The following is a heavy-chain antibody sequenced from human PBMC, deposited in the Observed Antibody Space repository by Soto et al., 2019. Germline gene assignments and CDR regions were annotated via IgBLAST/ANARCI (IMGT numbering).Heavy chain of an antibody. Sequence: EASVKVSCKASGYNFTGYGVSWVRQAPGQGLEWMGWISGYSGIRNYAQKFQGRVSLTTDTSTSTAYMEWRGLTSDDTAVYYCARDGGLWLGEFDAFHRWGRGKMVTVSS. CDR3: ARDGGLWLGEFDAFHR. CDR1: GYNFTGYG. V-gene: IGHV1-18*01. D-gene: IGHD3-10*01. J-gene: IGHJ3*02. CDR2: ISGYSGIR.